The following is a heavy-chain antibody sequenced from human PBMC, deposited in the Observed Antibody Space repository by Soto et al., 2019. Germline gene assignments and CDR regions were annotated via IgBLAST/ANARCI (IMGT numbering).Heavy chain of an antibody. CDR3: ARDAAVAGNSYGMDV. J-gene: IGHJ6*02. V-gene: IGHV1-18*04. CDR1: GHTFTSYG. Sequence: TSVKVSCKASGHTFTSYGSIWVRPAPGQGLEWMGWISAYNGNTNYAQSLQGRVTMTTDTSTSTAYMELRSLRSDDTAVYYCARDAAVAGNSYGMDVWGQGTTVTVSS. CDR2: ISAYNGNT. D-gene: IGHD6-19*01.